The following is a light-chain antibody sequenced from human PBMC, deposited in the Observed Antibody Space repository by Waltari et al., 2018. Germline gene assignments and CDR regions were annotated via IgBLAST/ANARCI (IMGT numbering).Light chain of an antibody. CDR3: SSYTSSSTLE. Sequence: QSALTQPASVSGSPGQSITISCTGTRSDVGGYNYVSWYQQHPGKAPKLMIYEVSNRPSGVSNRFSGSKSGNTASLTISGLQAEDEADYYCSSYTSSSTLEFGGGTKLTVL. J-gene: IGLJ2*01. CDR1: RSDVGGYNY. CDR2: EVS. V-gene: IGLV2-14*01.